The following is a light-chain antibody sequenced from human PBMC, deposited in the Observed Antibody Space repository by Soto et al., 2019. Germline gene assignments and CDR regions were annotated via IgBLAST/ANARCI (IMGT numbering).Light chain of an antibody. Sequence: DIQMTQSPSSLSASLGDRVTVTCRPSQNITKFLNWYQEKPGKAPKVLIYVTSNLENGVPPRFSGSGSGTEFTLTISSLQPEDYATDYCQQTYSAPGTFGEGTRVEV. V-gene: IGKV1-39*01. CDR3: QQTYSAPGT. J-gene: IGKJ1*01. CDR2: VTS. CDR1: QNITKF.